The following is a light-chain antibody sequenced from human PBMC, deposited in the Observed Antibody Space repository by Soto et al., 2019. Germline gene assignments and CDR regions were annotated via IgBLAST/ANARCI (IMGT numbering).Light chain of an antibody. J-gene: IGLJ2*01. CDR3: SSYLSGGTLV. CDR1: SSDVGGYNY. CDR2: VVS. Sequence: QSALAQPTSVSGSPGQSIAISCTGNSSDVGGYNYVSWHQQHPGKAPKVLISVVSNRPSGFSNRFSGSKSGNTASRLISGLQAEDETDYYCSSYLSGGTLVFGSGTKLTVL. V-gene: IGLV2-14*01.